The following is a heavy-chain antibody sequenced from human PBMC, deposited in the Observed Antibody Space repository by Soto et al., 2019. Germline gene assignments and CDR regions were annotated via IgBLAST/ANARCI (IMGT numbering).Heavy chain of an antibody. CDR2: IYWDDDK. CDR3: AHTVTRFDYSDY. Sequence: QITLKESGPTLVKPTQTLTLTCTFSGFSLSTRTVGVGWIRQPPGKALEWLALIYWDDDKRYSPSLRTRLTITKDTSKNQVVLTMTNMDPVDTATYYCAHTVTRFDYSDYWGQGSLVTVSS. V-gene: IGHV2-5*02. J-gene: IGHJ4*02. D-gene: IGHD4-17*01. CDR1: GFSLSTRTVG.